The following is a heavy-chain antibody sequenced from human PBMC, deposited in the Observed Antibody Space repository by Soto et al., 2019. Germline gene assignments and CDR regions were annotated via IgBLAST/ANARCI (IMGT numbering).Heavy chain of an antibody. Sequence: PGGSLRLSCVVSGFSVSNNYMSWVRQAPGKGLDWVSVIFADGTTYYVDSVKGRFTISRHNSKNTLYLQMDSLRTEDTAVYYCARDGCISTSCYAVWFDPWGQGTLVTVSS. V-gene: IGHV3-53*04. D-gene: IGHD2-2*01. CDR3: ARDGCISTSCYAVWFDP. CDR2: IFADGTT. CDR1: GFSVSNNY. J-gene: IGHJ5*02.